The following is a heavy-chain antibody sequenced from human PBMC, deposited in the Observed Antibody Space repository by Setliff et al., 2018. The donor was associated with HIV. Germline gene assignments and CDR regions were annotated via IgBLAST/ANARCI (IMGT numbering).Heavy chain of an antibody. CDR3: AIVKPYYDFWSGSHIGGYFQH. J-gene: IGHJ1*01. CDR1: GYTLTKLS. V-gene: IGHV1-24*01. CDR2: FDPEEGET. D-gene: IGHD3-3*01. Sequence: ASVKVSCKVSGYTLTKLSMRWVRQAPGKGLEWMGGFDPEEGETIYAQKFQGRVTMTEDTSTDTAYMELSSLRSEDTAMYYCAIVKPYYDFWSGSHIGGYFQHWGQGTLVTVSS.